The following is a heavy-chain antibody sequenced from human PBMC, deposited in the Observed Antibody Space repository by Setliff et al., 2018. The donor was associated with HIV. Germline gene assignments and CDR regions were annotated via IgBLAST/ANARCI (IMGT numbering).Heavy chain of an antibody. CDR2: VDYTGST. D-gene: IGHD2-21*02. V-gene: IGHV4-39*07. Sequence: SETLSLTCTVSGGSISTSNYYWGWVRQPPGKGLEWVGNVDYTGSTYYNPSLKSRVTISVDTSKNQFSLMLNSVTAADTAVYYCARQGNIVVVTSFDYWGQGTLVTVSS. CDR1: GGSISTSNYY. CDR3: ARQGNIVVVTSFDY. J-gene: IGHJ4*02.